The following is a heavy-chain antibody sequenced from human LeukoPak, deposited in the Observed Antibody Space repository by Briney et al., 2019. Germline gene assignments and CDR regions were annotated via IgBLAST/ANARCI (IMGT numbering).Heavy chain of an antibody. CDR1: GFTFSSYG. CDR2: ISGSGGST. D-gene: IGHD3-10*01. V-gene: IGHV3-23*01. Sequence: GGSLRLSCAASGFTFSSYGMSWVRQAPGKGLEWVSAISGSGGSTYYADSVKGRFTISRDNSKNTLYLQMNSLRAEDTAVYYCAKDRANYYGSGSSFYWGQGTLVTVSS. J-gene: IGHJ4*02. CDR3: AKDRANYYGSGSSFY.